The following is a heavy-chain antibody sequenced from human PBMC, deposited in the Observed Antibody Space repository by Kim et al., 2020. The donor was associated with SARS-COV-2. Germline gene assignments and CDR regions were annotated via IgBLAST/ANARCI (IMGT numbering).Heavy chain of an antibody. J-gene: IGHJ4*02. CDR3: AKDSSNAPIFDY. D-gene: IGHD4-4*01. CDR2: ISYDGSNK. Sequence: GGSLRLSCAASGFTFSSYGMHWVRQAPGKGLEWVAVISYDGSNKYYADSVKGRFTISRDNSKNTLYLQMNSLRAEDTAVYYCAKDSSNAPIFDYWGQGTLVTVST. CDR1: GFTFSSYG. V-gene: IGHV3-30*18.